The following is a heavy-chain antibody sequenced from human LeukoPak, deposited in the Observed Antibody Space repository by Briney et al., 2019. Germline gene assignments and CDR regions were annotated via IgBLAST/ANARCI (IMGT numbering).Heavy chain of an antibody. D-gene: IGHD3-22*01. Sequence: PGASLRLSCAASGSTFSSYAMSWVRQAPGKGLEWVLAISGSGGSTYYADSVKGRFTISRDNSKNTLYLQMNSLRAEDTAVYYCAKGRAWGSGYLTPWGQGTLVTVSS. V-gene: IGHV3-23*01. CDR2: ISGSGGST. J-gene: IGHJ4*02. CDR3: AKGRAWGSGYLTP. CDR1: GSTFSSYA.